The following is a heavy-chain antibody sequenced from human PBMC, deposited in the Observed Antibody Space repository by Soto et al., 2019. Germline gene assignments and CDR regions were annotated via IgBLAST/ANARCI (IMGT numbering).Heavy chain of an antibody. CDR3: ARSSTYSSSWYVPAAGGDY. CDR2: IIPILGIA. Sequence: ASVKVSCKASGGTFSSYTISWVRQAPGQGLEWMGRIIPILGIANYAQKFQGRVTITADKSTSTAYMGLSSLRSEDTAVYYCARSSTYSSSWYVPAAGGDYWGQGTLVTVSS. J-gene: IGHJ4*02. V-gene: IGHV1-69*02. D-gene: IGHD6-13*01. CDR1: GGTFSSYT.